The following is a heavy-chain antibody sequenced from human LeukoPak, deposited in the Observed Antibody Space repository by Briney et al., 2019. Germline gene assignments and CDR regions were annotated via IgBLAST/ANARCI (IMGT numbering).Heavy chain of an antibody. Sequence: ASVKVSCKASGYTFTGYFLHWVRQAPGQGLEWMGWINPNSGGTNYAQRFQGWVTMTSDTSISTAYMELNRLTSDDTAVYYCVRDRGYSGYNYRVFDYWGQGTLVTVSS. D-gene: IGHD5-12*01. CDR1: GYTFTGYF. V-gene: IGHV1-2*04. CDR3: VRDRGYSGYNYRVFDY. CDR2: INPNSGGT. J-gene: IGHJ4*02.